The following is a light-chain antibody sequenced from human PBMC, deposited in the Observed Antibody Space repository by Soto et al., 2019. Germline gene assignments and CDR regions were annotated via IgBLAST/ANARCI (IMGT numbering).Light chain of an antibody. V-gene: IGKV3-15*01. J-gene: IGKJ1*01. CDR3: QQYNNWPGT. Sequence: EIVMTQSPATLSVSPGARATLSCRASQNLNSNLAWYQQKPGQAPRLLIYETSIRATGIPGRFSGSGSGTEFTLTISSLQSEDFAVYYCQQYNNWPGTFGQGTKVDIK. CDR1: QNLNSN. CDR2: ETS.